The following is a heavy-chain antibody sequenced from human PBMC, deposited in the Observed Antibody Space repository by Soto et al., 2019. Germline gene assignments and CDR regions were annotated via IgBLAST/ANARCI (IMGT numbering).Heavy chain of an antibody. Sequence: GGSLRLSCAASGFTFSSYGMHWVRQAPGKGLEWVAVIWYDGSNKYYADSVKGRFTISRDNSKNTLYLQMNSLRAEDTAVYYCARERGYSSSWYYYYYYMDVWGQGTTVTVSS. J-gene: IGHJ6*02. CDR1: GFTFSSYG. CDR3: ARERGYSSSWYYYYYYMDV. V-gene: IGHV3-33*01. CDR2: IWYDGSNK. D-gene: IGHD6-13*01.